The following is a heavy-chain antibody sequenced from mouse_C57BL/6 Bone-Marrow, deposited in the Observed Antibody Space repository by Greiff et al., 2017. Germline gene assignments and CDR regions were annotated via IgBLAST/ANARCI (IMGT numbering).Heavy chain of an antibody. J-gene: IGHJ2*01. D-gene: IGHD2-5*01. V-gene: IGHV5-9*01. CDR3: ARQDSNLDY. CDR1: GFTFSSYT. Sequence: EVKLEESGGGLVKPGGSLKLSCAASGFTFSSYTMSWVRQTPEKRLEWVATISGGGGNTYYPDSVKGRFTISRDNAKNTLYLQMSSLRSEDTALYYCARQDSNLDYWGQGTTLTVSS. CDR2: ISGGGGNT.